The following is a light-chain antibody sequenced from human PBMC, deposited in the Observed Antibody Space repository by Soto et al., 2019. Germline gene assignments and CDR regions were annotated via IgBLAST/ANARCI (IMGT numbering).Light chain of an antibody. CDR2: AAA. CDR1: RDIGDW. V-gene: IGKV1-12*01. CDR3: QQGYSFPVT. J-gene: IGKJ4*01. Sequence: DIQMTQSSSSVSASVGDSVTLTCRASRDIGDWLAWYQQKPGKAPKLLVYAAASLQSGVPSRCSVIGSGTDCTLTISSLKREDGSTYDGQQGYSFPVTFSGGTKVDIK.